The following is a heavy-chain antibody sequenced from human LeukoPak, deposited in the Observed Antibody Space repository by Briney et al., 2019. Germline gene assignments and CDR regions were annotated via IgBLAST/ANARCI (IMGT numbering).Heavy chain of an antibody. CDR3: ARDIAVAGNYFDY. Sequence: GGSLRLSCAASGYTFSNYWMHWVRQAPGKGLVWVSRINSDMSGTNYADSVKGRFTISRDNAKNTLYLQMNSLRAEDTAVYYCARDIAVAGNYFDYWGQGTLVTVSS. CDR2: INSDMSGT. J-gene: IGHJ4*02. V-gene: IGHV3-74*01. CDR1: GYTFSNYW. D-gene: IGHD6-19*01.